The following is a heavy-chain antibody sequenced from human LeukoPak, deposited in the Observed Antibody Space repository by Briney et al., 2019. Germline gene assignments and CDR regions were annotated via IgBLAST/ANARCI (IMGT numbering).Heavy chain of an antibody. CDR1: GGFFSGYY. V-gene: IGHV4-34*01. J-gene: IGHJ4*02. Sequence: SETLSLTCAVSGGFFSGYYLTWIRQPPGKGLEWIGEINHSGNTDYNPSLKNRVTMSVDKSKNQFSLKLSSVTAADTAVYYCARGGWFGTSRQRGSSTFDYWGQGTLVTVSS. D-gene: IGHD3-10*01. CDR3: ARGGWFGTSRQRGSSTFDY. CDR2: INHSGNT.